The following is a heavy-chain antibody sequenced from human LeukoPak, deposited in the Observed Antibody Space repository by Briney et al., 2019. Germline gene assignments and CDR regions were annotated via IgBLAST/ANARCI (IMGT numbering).Heavy chain of an antibody. J-gene: IGHJ3*02. V-gene: IGHV5-51*01. CDR3: ARIGYYDSSGYSTSDAFDI. Sequence: GESLKISCKGSGYSFTSYWIGWVRQMPGKGLEWMGIIYPGDSDTRYSPSFQGQVTISADKSISTAYLQWSSLKASDTAMYYCARIGYYDSSGYSTSDAFDIWGQGTMVTVSS. CDR1: GYSFTSYW. D-gene: IGHD3-22*01. CDR2: IYPGDSDT.